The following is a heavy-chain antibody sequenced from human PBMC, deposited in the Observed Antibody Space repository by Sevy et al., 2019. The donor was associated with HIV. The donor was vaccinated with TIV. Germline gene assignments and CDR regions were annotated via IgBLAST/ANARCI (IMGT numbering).Heavy chain of an antibody. J-gene: IGHJ4*02. V-gene: IGHV3-30*02. CDR2: IRYDGSDK. CDR1: GFIFSNYG. CDR3: AKDLAGPGRRYFDY. Sequence: GGSLRLSCAASGFIFSNYGMHWVRQVPGKGREWVTFIRYDGSDKYYAASVKGRFTIYRDDSKNTLYLKMDSLRAEDTAIYYCAKDLAGPGRRYFDYWGQGTLVTVSS. D-gene: IGHD6-13*01.